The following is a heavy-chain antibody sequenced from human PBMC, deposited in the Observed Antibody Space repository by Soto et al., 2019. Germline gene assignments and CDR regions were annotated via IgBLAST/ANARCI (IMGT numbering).Heavy chain of an antibody. D-gene: IGHD2-15*01. V-gene: IGHV3-23*01. CDR2: ISGSGGST. CDR3: AKDPEDIVVVVAATGNWFDP. Sequence: PGGSLRLSCAASGFTFSSYAMSWVRQAPGKGLEWVSAISGSGGSTYYADSVKGRFTISRDNSKNTLYLQMNSLRAEDTAVYYCAKDPEDIVVVVAATGNWFDPWGQGTLVTVSS. J-gene: IGHJ5*02. CDR1: GFTFSSYA.